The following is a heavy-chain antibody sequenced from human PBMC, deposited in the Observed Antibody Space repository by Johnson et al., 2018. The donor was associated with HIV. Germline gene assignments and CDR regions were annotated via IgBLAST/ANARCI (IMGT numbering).Heavy chain of an antibody. Sequence: VQLVESGGGLVQPGGSLRLSCAASGLTVSSNYMTWVRQGPGKGLEWVSVINSGGGTYYADSVTGRFTISRDNSQNTLYLQMNSLRAEDTAVYFCARGCRDGYTCDVFDVWGQGTRVTVSS. D-gene: IGHD5-24*01. V-gene: IGHV3-66*01. CDR3: ARGCRDGYTCDVFDV. CDR2: INSGGGT. J-gene: IGHJ3*01. CDR1: GLTVSSNY.